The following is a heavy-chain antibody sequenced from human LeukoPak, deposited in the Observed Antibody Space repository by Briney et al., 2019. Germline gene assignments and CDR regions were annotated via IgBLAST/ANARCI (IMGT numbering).Heavy chain of an antibody. CDR1: GFTFSNYD. V-gene: IGHV3-13*01. J-gene: IGHJ3*02. CDR3: ARGGRDAFDI. CDR2: IANDGAT. Sequence: PGGSLRLSCAASGFTFSNYDMHWVRHASGKGLEWVSAIANDGATFYSGSVKGRFIISRENAKRSLYLQMNSLRVGDTALYYCARGGRDAFDIWGQGTLVTVSS. D-gene: IGHD2-15*01.